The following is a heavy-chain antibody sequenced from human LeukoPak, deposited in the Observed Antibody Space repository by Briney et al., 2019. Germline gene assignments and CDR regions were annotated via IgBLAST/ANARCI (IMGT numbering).Heavy chain of an antibody. CDR3: AREFKRWLQLSLDY. J-gene: IGHJ4*02. D-gene: IGHD5-24*01. CDR2: INPNSGGT. V-gene: IGHV1-2*02. Sequence: AASVKVSCKASGYTFTGYYMHWVRQAPGQGLEWMGLINPNSGGTNYAQKFQGRVTITRDTSISTAYMEMSRLRSDDTAVYYCAREFKRWLQLSLDYWGQGTLVTVSS. CDR1: GYTFTGYY.